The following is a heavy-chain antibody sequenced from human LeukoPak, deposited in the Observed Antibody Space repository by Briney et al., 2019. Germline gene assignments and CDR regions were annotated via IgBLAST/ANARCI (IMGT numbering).Heavy chain of an antibody. V-gene: IGHV4-34*01. D-gene: IGHD2-8*01. CDR2: INHSGST. J-gene: IGHJ4*02. Sequence: SETLSLTCAVYGGSFSGYYWSWIRQPPGKGLEWIGEINHSGSTNYNPSLKSRVTISVDTSKNQFSLKLSSVTAADTAVYYCAGVGVMVYATPYFDYWGQGTLVTVSS. CDR1: GGSFSGYY. CDR3: AGVGVMVYATPYFDY.